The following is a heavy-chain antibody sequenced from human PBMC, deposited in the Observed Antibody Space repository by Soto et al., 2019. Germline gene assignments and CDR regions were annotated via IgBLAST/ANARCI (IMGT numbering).Heavy chain of an antibody. J-gene: IGHJ4*02. D-gene: IGHD3-3*01. CDR3: AKDLTIFGLVPFDY. CDR2: ISGSGGGT. V-gene: IGHV3-23*01. CDR1: GFTFSSYA. Sequence: EVQLLESGGGLVQPGGSLRLSCAASGFTFSSYAMSWVRQAPGKGLEWVSGISGSGGGTYYADSVKGRFTISRDNSKNTLYLQTNSLRDEDTAVYYCAKDLTIFGLVPFDYWGQGTLVTVSS.